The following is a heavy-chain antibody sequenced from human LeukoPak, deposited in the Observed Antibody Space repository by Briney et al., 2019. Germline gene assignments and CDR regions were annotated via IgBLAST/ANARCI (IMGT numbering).Heavy chain of an antibody. CDR3: AASLRFPGWFDP. CDR1: GFTFSDYY. J-gene: IGHJ5*02. D-gene: IGHD3-16*01. CDR2: ISSSGSAI. Sequence: GGSLRLSCSASGFTFSDYYMSWIRQAPGKGLEWVSYISSSGSAIYYVDSAKGRFTISRDNAKNSLYLQMNSLRAEDTAVYYCAASLRFPGWFDPWGQGTLVTVSS. V-gene: IGHV3-11*01.